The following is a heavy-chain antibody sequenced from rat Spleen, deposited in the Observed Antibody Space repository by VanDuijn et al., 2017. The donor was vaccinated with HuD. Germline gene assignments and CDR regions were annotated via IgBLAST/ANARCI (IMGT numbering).Heavy chain of an antibody. V-gene: IGHV5-27*01. CDR2: ISTGGGST. J-gene: IGHJ2*01. Sequence: EVQLVESGGGLVQPGRSLKLSCAASGFTFSNYYMAWVRQAPTKGLEWVAYISTGGGSTYYRDSVKGRFTISRDNAQNTLYLQMSSLRSEDTATYYCARQAPTVPSYFDYWGRGVMVTVSS. D-gene: IGHD1-1*01. CDR1: GFTFSNYY. CDR3: ARQAPTVPSYFDY.